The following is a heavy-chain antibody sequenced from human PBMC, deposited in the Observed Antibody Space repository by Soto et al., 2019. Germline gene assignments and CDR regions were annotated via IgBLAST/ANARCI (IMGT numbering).Heavy chain of an antibody. J-gene: IGHJ3*02. Sequence: PGESLKISCKASGYSFSFYWIGWVRQMPWKGLEWMAIMYPDDSDIRYSPSFEAHVTISADKSTSTAFLQWSSLKASDTAMYYCATAYVYDFENSNYYRDAFDIWGQGTLVTVSS. D-gene: IGHD3-22*01. CDR3: ATAYVYDFENSNYYRDAFDI. CDR1: GYSFSFYW. CDR2: MYPDDSDI. V-gene: IGHV5-51*01.